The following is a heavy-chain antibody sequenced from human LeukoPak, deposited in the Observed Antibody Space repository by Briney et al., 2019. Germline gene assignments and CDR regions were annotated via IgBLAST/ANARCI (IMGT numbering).Heavy chain of an antibody. J-gene: IGHJ3*02. CDR1: GFIFRNYG. CDR2: IWSNGINK. V-gene: IGHV3-33*06. CDR3: VKERAPFDAFDI. Sequence: GGSLRLSCAASGFIFRNYGMHWVRQTTGKGLEWVAVIWSNGINKYYTDSVKGRFITSRDNSENTLSLQMNDLRVEDTAVYYCVKERAPFDAFDIWGQGTVVTVS.